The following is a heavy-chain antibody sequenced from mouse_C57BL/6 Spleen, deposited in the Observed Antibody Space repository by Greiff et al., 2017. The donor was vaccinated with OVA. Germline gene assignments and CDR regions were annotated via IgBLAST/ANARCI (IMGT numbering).Heavy chain of an antibody. V-gene: IGHV1-26*01. CDR3: APYGSSYDWYFDV. D-gene: IGHD1-1*01. J-gene: IGHJ1*03. Sequence: VQLQQSGPELVKPGASVKISCKASGYTFTDYYMNWVKQSHGKSLEWFGDINPNNGGTSYNQKFKGKATLTVDKSSSTAYMELHSLTSEASAVYYCAPYGSSYDWYFDVWGTGTTVTVSS. CDR2: INPNNGGT. CDR1: GYTFTDYY.